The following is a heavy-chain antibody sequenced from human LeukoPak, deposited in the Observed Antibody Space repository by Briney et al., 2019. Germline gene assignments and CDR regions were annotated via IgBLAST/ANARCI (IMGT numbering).Heavy chain of an antibody. Sequence: GGSLRLSCAASGFTFSNYAMNWVPQAPGKELEWVSSIIGTGGATYYAGSVKGRFTISRDNSKNTLYLQVNSLRAEDTAIYYCARRFLEWYSHFDYWGQGTLVTVSS. J-gene: IGHJ4*02. CDR2: IIGTGGAT. CDR3: ARRFLEWYSHFDY. D-gene: IGHD3-3*01. V-gene: IGHV3-23*01. CDR1: GFTFSNYA.